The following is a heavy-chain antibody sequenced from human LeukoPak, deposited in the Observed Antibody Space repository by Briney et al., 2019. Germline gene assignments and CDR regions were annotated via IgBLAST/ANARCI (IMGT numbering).Heavy chain of an antibody. CDR3: ARVAGMATVDY. V-gene: IGHV3-21*01. CDR2: ISSSSSYI. Sequence: GGSLRLYCAASGFTFSSYSMNWVRQAPGKGLEWVSSISSSSSYIYYADSVKGRFTISRDNAKNSLYLQMNSLRAEDTAVYYCARVAGMATVDYWGQGTLVTVSS. D-gene: IGHD5-24*01. CDR1: GFTFSSYS. J-gene: IGHJ4*02.